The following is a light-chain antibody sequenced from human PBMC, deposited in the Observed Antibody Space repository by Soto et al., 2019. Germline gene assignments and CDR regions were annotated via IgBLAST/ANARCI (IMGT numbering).Light chain of an antibody. V-gene: IGKV1-33*01. CDR1: QEISNY. Sequence: DIQMIQSPSSLSASVGDRVTITCQASQEISNYLNWYQQKPGKAPKLLIYDASNLESGVPSRFSGRGSGTDFTFTICSLQREDFAAYYCQQYDHLPRTFGRGTKVEIK. J-gene: IGKJ1*01. CDR2: DAS. CDR3: QQYDHLPRT.